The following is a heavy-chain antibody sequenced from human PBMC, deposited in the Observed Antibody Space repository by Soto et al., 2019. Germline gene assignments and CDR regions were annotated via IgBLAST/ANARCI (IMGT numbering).Heavy chain of an antibody. CDR2: IKQDGSEK. V-gene: IGHV3-7*05. CDR3: ARVIDDYGDYGSYYYYYYGMDV. J-gene: IGHJ6*02. D-gene: IGHD4-17*01. CDR1: GFTFSSYW. Sequence: GGSLRLSCAASGFTFSSYWMSWVRQAPGKGLEWVANIKQDGSEKYYVDSVKGRFTISRDNAKNSLYLQMNSLRAEDTAVYYCARVIDDYGDYGSYYYYYYGMDVWGQGTTVTVS.